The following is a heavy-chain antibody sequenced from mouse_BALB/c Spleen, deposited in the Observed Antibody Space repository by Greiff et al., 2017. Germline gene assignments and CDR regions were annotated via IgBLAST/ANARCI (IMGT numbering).Heavy chain of an antibody. Sequence: EVQLQQSGPGLVKPSQSLSLTCTVSGYSITSDYAWNWIRQSPGNKLEWMGYISYSGSTSYNPSLKSRISITRDTSKNQFFLQLNSVTTEDTATYYCARDMDDGYSWGQGTSVTVSS. CDR3: ARDMDDGYS. CDR1: GYSITSDYA. D-gene: IGHD2-3*01. CDR2: ISYSGST. V-gene: IGHV3-2*02. J-gene: IGHJ4*01.